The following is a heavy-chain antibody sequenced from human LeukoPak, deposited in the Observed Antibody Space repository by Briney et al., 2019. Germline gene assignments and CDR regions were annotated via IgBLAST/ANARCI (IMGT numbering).Heavy chain of an antibody. Sequence: SVKVSCKASGGTFSSYAISWVRQAPGQGLEWMGRIIPIFGTANYAQKFQGRVAITTDESTSTAYMELSSLRSEDTAVYYCAREPEYYFDYWGQGTLVTVSS. CDR1: GGTFSSYA. V-gene: IGHV1-69*05. CDR2: IIPIFGTA. J-gene: IGHJ4*02. CDR3: AREPEYYFDY.